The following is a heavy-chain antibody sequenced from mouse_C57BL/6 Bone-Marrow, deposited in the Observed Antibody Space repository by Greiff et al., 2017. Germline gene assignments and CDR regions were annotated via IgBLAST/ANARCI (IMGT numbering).Heavy chain of an antibody. V-gene: IGHV3-5*01. D-gene: IGHD2-5*01. J-gene: IGHJ2*02. CDR3: ARGGYYSNYVLDY. Sequence: EVQLQESGPGLVKPSQTVLLTCTVTGMSITTGNYRWSWIRQFPGIKLVWIVHIYYIGPITFSPSLTSRTTINRDTPKNQFFLEKNTLTAEDTATYYCARGGYYSNYVLDYWGKGTSLTVSS. CDR1: GMSITTGNYR. CDR2: IYYIGPI.